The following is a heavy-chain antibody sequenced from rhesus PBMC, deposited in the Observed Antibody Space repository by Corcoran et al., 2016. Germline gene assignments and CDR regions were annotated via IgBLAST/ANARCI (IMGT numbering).Heavy chain of an antibody. CDR3: ARGYSSWSGIDY. Sequence: QVQLVQSGAEVKKPGSSVKVSCKASGYTFTDYYMHWVRQAPRQGLEWMGWINPYNGNTKYAQKFQGRVTMTRDTSTSKAYMELSSLRSEDTAVYYCARGYSSWSGIDYWGQGVLVTVSS. CDR1: GYTFTDYY. J-gene: IGHJ4*01. CDR2: INPYNGNT. V-gene: IGHV1S2*01. D-gene: IGHD6-13*01.